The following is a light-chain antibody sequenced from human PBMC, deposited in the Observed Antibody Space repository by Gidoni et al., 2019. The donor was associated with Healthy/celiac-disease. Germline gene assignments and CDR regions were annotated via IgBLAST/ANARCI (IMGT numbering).Light chain of an antibody. CDR3: HHRSHWLPIT. J-gene: IGKJ5*01. V-gene: IGKV3-11*01. Sequence: EIELTQSPATLSSSPGERTTLSGRASQSVSSYLAWYQQKHVQAHRLLIYDASNRATGIPARFSVSGCWTDSTLTISSLEPEDFAFYYCHHRSHWLPITFGQGTRLEIK. CDR2: DAS. CDR1: QSVSSY.